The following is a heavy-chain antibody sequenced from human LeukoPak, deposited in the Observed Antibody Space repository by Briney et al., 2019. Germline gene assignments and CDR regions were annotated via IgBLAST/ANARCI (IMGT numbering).Heavy chain of an antibody. J-gene: IGHJ3*02. CDR1: GFTFDDYG. V-gene: IGHV3-20*04. CDR2: INWNGGST. Sequence: GGSLRLSCAASGFTFDDYGMSWVRQAPGKGLEWVSGINWNGGSTGYADSVKGRFTISRNDAKNSLYLQMNSLRAEDTALYYCARERTVVTPGRWRASGGAFDIWGQGTMVTVSS. CDR3: ARERTVVTPGRWRASGGAFDI. D-gene: IGHD4-23*01.